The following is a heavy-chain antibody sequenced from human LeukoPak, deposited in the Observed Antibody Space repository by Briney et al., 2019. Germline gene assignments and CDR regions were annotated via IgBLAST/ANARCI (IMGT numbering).Heavy chain of an antibody. V-gene: IGHV3-74*01. D-gene: IGHD6-13*01. CDR1: GFTFSTYW. Sequence: PGGSLRLSCAASGFTFSTYWMHWVRQAPGKGLPWVSFINNDGSTTSYADSVRGRFTISRDNAKNTLYLQMNSLRAEDTAVYFCSAAGRLFSLDYWGQGTLLTVSS. J-gene: IGHJ4*02. CDR2: INNDGSTT. CDR3: SAAGRLFSLDY.